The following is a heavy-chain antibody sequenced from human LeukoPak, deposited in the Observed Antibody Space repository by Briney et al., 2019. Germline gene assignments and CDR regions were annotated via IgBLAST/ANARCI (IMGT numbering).Heavy chain of an antibody. CDR2: ISYDGSNK. CDR1: GFTFSSYA. CDR3: ARVVGYCSSTSCYLDY. Sequence: GGSLRFSCAASGFTFSSYAMHWVRQAPGKGLEWVAVISYDGSNKYYADSVKGRFTISRDNSKNTLYLQMNSLRAEDTAVYYCARVVGYCSSTSCYLDYWGQGTLVTVSS. V-gene: IGHV3-30-3*01. J-gene: IGHJ4*02. D-gene: IGHD2-2*01.